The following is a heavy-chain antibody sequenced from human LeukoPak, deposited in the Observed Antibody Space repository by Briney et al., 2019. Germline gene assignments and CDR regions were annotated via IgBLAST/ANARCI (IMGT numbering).Heavy chain of an antibody. V-gene: IGHV1-24*01. Sequence: ASVKVSCKVSGYTLTELSMHWVRQDPGKGLEWMGGFDPEDGETIYAQKFQGRVTMTEDTSTDTAYMELSSLRSEDTAVYYCATGKDTAMAAFDIWGQGTMVTVSS. J-gene: IGHJ3*02. CDR3: ATGKDTAMAAFDI. D-gene: IGHD5-18*01. CDR2: FDPEDGET. CDR1: GYTLTELS.